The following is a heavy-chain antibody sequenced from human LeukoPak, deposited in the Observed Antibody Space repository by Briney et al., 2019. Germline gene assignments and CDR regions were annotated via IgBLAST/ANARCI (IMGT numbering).Heavy chain of an antibody. J-gene: IGHJ4*02. V-gene: IGHV3-23*01. CDR1: GFTFSSYA. CDR3: AKFIRYGRAGYFDY. Sequence: GGSLRLSCAASGFTFSSYAMSWVRQAPGKGLEWVSAISGSGGSTYYADSVKGRFTIPRDNSKNTLYLQMNSLRAEDTAVYYCAKFIRYGRAGYFDYWGQGTLVTVSS. CDR2: ISGSGGST. D-gene: IGHD5-18*01.